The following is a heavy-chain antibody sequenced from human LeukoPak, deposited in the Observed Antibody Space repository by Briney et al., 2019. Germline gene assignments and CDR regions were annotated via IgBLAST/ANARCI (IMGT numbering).Heavy chain of an antibody. CDR2: IYYSGST. D-gene: IGHD6-13*01. Sequence: SSETLSLTCTVSGYSISSGSYWGWIRQPPGKGLEWIGYIYYSGSTNYNPSLKSRVTISVDTSKNQFSLKLSSVTAADTAVYYCARDHSCSWDYWGQGTLVTVSS. CDR1: GYSISSGSY. CDR3: ARDHSCSWDY. V-gene: IGHV4-61*01. J-gene: IGHJ4*02.